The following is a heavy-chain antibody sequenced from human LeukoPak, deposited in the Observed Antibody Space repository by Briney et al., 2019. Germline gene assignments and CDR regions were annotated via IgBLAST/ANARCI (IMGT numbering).Heavy chain of an antibody. CDR2: IYPGDSDI. D-gene: IGHD6-13*01. CDR1: GYSFTNYW. J-gene: IGHJ5*02. V-gene: IGHV5-51*01. Sequence: GESLKISCKGSGYSFTNYWIGWVRQMPGKGLEWMGIIYPGDSDIRYSPSFQGQVTISADKSISTAYLQWSSLKASDTAMYHCARHGYSSSWPKYNWFDPWGQGTLVTVSS. CDR3: ARHGYSSSWPKYNWFDP.